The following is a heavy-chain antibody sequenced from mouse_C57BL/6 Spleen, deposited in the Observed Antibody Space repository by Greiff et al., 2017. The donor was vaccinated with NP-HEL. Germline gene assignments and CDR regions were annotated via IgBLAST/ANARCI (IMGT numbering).Heavy chain of an antibody. CDR3: ARGYYGSSLWYFDV. Sequence: VKLMESGPELVKPGASVKISCKASGYAFSSSWMNWVKQRPGKGLEWIGRIYPGDGDTNYNGKFKGKATLTADKSSSTAYMQLSSLTSEDSAVYFCARGYYGSSLWYFDVWGTGTTVTVSS. CDR2: IYPGDGDT. D-gene: IGHD1-1*01. J-gene: IGHJ1*03. CDR1: GYAFSSSW. V-gene: IGHV1-82*01.